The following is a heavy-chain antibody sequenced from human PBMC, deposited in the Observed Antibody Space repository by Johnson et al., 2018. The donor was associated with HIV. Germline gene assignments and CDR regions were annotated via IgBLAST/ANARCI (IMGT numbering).Heavy chain of an antibody. J-gene: IGHJ3*02. V-gene: IGHV3-52*01. CDR1: GFTVSSNY. CDR2: IKCDGSEK. CDR3: ARADSSSSPWMGLDI. D-gene: IGHD6-13*01. Sequence: MQLVESGGGLIQPGGSLRLSCAASGFTVSSNYMTWVRQAPGKGLEWVADIKCDGSEKYYVDSVKGRLPISRDNAKNSLYLQVNSLRAEDMTVYYCARADSSSSPWMGLDIWGQGTMVTVSS.